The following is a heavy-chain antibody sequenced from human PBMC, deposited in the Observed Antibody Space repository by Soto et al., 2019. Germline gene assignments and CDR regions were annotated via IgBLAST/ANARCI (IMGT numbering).Heavy chain of an antibody. CDR1: GGTFSSYT. CDR3: ARDSKGRYYDFWSGYYRY. D-gene: IGHD3-3*01. Sequence: QVQLVQSGAEVKKPGSSVKVSCKASGGTFSSYTISWVRQAPGQGLEWMGRIIPILGIANYAQKFQGRVTITADKATSTADMELSSLRSEDTAVYYCARDSKGRYYDFWSGYYRYWGQGTLVTVSS. J-gene: IGHJ4*02. V-gene: IGHV1-69*08. CDR2: IIPILGIA.